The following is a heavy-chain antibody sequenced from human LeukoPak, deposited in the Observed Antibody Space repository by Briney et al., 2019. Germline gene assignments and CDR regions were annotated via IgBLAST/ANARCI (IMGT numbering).Heavy chain of an antibody. CDR1: VYTFTIYY. CDR2: FKPSEYSR. J-gene: IGHJ4*02. V-gene: IGHV1-46*01. D-gene: IGHD2-15*01. CDR3: ASSAFDY. Sequence: ASVTVSCKSSVYTFTIYYMHWVRQAPGQGLEWMGTFKPSEYSRSYAQKFQGRVTLTRDTSTSTVYMELSSLRSEATAVYSCASSAFDYWGQGTLVTVPS.